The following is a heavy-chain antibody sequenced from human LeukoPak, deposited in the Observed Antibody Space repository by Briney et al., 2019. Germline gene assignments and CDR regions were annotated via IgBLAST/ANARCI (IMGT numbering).Heavy chain of an antibody. CDR3: SAAPMDDAFDI. CDR1: GFTFDDYG. J-gene: IGHJ3*02. Sequence: PGGSLRLTCAASGFTFDDYGMSWVRQAPGKGLEWISGINRNGGSTGYAASVKGRFIISRDNAKNTLYLQMNSLRAEDTALYYCSAAPMDDAFDIWGQGTMVTVSS. CDR2: INRNGGST. D-gene: IGHD6-25*01. V-gene: IGHV3-20*04.